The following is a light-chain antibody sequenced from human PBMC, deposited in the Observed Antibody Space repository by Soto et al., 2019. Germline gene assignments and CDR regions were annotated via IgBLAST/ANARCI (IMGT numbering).Light chain of an antibody. CDR2: GAS. Sequence: EIVLTQSPGTLSLSPGERATLSCRASQSVPSSSLAWYQQKLGQAPRLLIYGASSRASGIPDRFSGSGSGTDFTLTISRLEPEDFAVYYCQQHSSSHPAYTFGQGTKLEIQ. CDR1: QSVPSSS. J-gene: IGKJ2*01. V-gene: IGKV3-20*01. CDR3: QQHSSSHPAYT.